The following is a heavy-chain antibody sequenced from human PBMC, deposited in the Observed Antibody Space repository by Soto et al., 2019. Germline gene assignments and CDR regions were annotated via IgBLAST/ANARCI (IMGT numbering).Heavy chain of an antibody. Sequence: PSETLSLTCTVSGGSISSSSYYWGWIRQPPGKGLEWIGSIYHSGSTYYNPSLKSRVTISVDRSKNQFSLKLSSVTAADTAVYYCARGMTTVTTIDYWGQGTLVTVSS. CDR1: GGSISSSSYY. CDR2: IYHSGST. V-gene: IGHV4-39*07. CDR3: ARGMTTVTTIDY. D-gene: IGHD4-4*01. J-gene: IGHJ4*02.